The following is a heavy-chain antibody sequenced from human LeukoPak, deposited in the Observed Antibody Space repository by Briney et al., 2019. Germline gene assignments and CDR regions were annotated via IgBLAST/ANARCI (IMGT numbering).Heavy chain of an antibody. CDR2: TWYDGSKK. CDR1: GFTFSSYG. J-gene: IGHJ4*02. V-gene: IGHV3-33*01. D-gene: IGHD2-15*01. Sequence: GGSLRLSCAASGFTFSSYGMHWVRQAPGKGLEWVAVTWYDGSKKYYADSVKGRFTISRDNSKNTLYLQMNSLRAEDTAMYYCARAELAYCSGGTCYSLDYWGQGTLVTVSS. CDR3: ARAELAYCSGGTCYSLDY.